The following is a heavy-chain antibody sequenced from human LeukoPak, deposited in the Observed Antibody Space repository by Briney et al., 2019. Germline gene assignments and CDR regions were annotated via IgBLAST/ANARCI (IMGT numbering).Heavy chain of an antibody. CDR2: ISYDGSNK. D-gene: IGHD1-26*01. CDR1: GFIFRNCA. J-gene: IGHJ4*02. V-gene: IGHV3-30*04. CDR3: AKDGSYSDY. Sequence: GRSLRLSCAASGFIFRNCAIHWVRQAPGKGLEWVAVISYDGSNKYYADSVKGRFTISRDNSKNTLYLQMNSLRAEDTAVYYCAKDGSYSDYWGQGTLVTVSS.